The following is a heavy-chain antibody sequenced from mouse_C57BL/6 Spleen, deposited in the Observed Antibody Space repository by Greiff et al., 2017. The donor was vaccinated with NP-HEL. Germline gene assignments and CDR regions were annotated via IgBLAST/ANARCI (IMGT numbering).Heavy chain of an antibody. V-gene: IGHV1-26*01. J-gene: IGHJ4*01. D-gene: IGHD1-1*01. CDR2: INPNNGGT. CDR3: ARRGQIYYYGSSYYAMDY. Sequence: EVQLQQSGPELVKPGASVKISCKASGYTFTDYYMNWVKQSHGKSLEWIGDINPNNGGTSYNQKFKGKATLTVDKSSSTAYMELRSLTSEDSAVYYCARRGQIYYYGSSYYAMDYWGQGTSVTVSS. CDR1: GYTFTDYY.